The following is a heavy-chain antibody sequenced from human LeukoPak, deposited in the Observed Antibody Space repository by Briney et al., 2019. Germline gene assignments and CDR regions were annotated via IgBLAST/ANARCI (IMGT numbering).Heavy chain of an antibody. V-gene: IGHV4-61*08. Sequence: SETLSLTCTVSGGSISSADYYWTWIRQPPGKGLEWIGYIQDSGTTTYNPSLKSRVIMSVDTSKNQLSLKLTSVTAADTAVYFCARSDIWGSHRFLDYWGQGALVTVSS. J-gene: IGHJ4*02. CDR2: IQDSGTT. CDR3: ARSDIWGSHRFLDY. CDR1: GGSISSADYY. D-gene: IGHD3-16*02.